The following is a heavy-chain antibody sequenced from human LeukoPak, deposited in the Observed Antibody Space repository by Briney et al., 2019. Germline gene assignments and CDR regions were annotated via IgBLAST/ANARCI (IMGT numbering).Heavy chain of an antibody. J-gene: IGHJ4*02. CDR3: AREGERYYFDY. CDR2: IKQDGSEK. Sequence: PGGSLRLSCAASGFTFSSYWMSWVRQAPGKGLEWVANIKQDGSEKYYVDSVKGGFTISRDNAKNSLYLQMNSLRAEDTAVYYCAREGERYYFDYWGQGTLVTVSS. CDR1: GFTFSSYW. V-gene: IGHV3-7*01.